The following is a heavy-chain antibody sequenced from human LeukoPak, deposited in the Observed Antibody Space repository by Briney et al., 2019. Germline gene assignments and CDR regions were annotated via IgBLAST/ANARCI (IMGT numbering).Heavy chain of an antibody. D-gene: IGHD3-22*01. J-gene: IGHJ4*02. CDR1: GYTFTGYY. CDR2: INPNSGGT. V-gene: IGHV1-2*02. CDR3: ARKTSGYYYADY. Sequence: ASVKVSCKASGYTFTGYYMHWVRQAPGQGLEWMGWINPNSGGTNYAQKFQGRVTMTRDTSISTAYMELSRLRSDDTAVYYCARKTSGYYYADYWGQGILVTVSS.